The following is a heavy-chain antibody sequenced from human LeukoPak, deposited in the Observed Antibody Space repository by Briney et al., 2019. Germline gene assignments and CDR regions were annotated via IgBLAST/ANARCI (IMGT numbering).Heavy chain of an antibody. V-gene: IGHV4-59*01. CDR1: GGSISSYY. J-gene: IGHJ4*02. D-gene: IGHD3-3*01. CDR3: ARQNAVAPDDFWSGYLDY. Sequence: SETLSLTCTVSGGSISSYYWSWIRQPPGKGLEWIGYIYHSGSTNYNPSLKSRVTISVDTSKNQFSLKLSSVTAADTAVYYCARQNAVAPDDFWSGYLDYWGQGTLVTVSS. CDR2: IYHSGST.